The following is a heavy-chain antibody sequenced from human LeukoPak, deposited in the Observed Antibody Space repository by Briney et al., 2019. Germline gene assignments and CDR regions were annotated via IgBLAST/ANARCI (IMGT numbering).Heavy chain of an antibody. CDR1: GGSISSYY. J-gene: IGHJ4*02. CDR2: IYYSGST. D-gene: IGHD3-3*01. V-gene: IGHV4-59*01. Sequence: SETLSLTCTVSGGSISSYYWSWIRQPPGKGLEWIGYIYYSGSTNYNPSLKSRVTISVDTSKNQFSLKLSSVTAADTAVYYCARGGYDFWSGYYYYFDYWGQGTLVTVSS. CDR3: ARGGYDFWSGYYYYFDY.